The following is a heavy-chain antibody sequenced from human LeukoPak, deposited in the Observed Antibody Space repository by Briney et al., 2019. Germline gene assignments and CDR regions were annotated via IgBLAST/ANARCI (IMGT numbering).Heavy chain of an antibody. CDR2: IFYSGST. Sequence: SETLSLTCTVSGGSISSYYWSWIRQPPGKGLEWIGYIFYSGSTYYNPSLKSRVTISVDTSKNQFSLKLSSVTAADTAVYYCARDDSRGYIYWGQGTLVTVSS. V-gene: IGHV4-59*12. CDR3: ARDDSRGYIY. J-gene: IGHJ4*02. CDR1: GGSISSYY. D-gene: IGHD3-22*01.